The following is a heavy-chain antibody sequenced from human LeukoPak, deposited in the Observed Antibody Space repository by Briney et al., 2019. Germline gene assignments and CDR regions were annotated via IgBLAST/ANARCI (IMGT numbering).Heavy chain of an antibody. V-gene: IGHV6-1*01. Sequence: SQTLSLTFAISGDSVSSNSAAWNWIRQSPSRGLEWLGRTYYRSKWYNDYAVSVKGRITINPDTSKNQFSLQLNSVTPEDTAVYYCARDYGSGSYCLYYFDYWGQGTLVTVSS. J-gene: IGHJ4*02. CDR1: GDSVSSNSAA. CDR3: ARDYGSGSYCLYYFDY. D-gene: IGHD3-10*01. CDR2: TYYRSKWYN.